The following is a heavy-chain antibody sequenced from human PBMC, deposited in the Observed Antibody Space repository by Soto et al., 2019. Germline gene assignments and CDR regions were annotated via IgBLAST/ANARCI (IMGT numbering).Heavy chain of an antibody. D-gene: IGHD2-2*01. CDR2: IWYDGSNK. CDR3: AKDHSVVVPAATLY. V-gene: IGHV3-33*06. J-gene: IGHJ4*02. Sequence: GGSLRLSCAASGFTFSSYGMHWVRQAPGKGLEWVAVIWYDGSNKYYADSVKGRFTISRDNSKNTLYLQMNSLRAEDTAVYYCAKDHSVVVPAATLYWGQGTLVTVSS. CDR1: GFTFSSYG.